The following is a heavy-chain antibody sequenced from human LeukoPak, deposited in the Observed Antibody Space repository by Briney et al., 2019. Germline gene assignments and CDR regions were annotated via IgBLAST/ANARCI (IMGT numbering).Heavy chain of an antibody. D-gene: IGHD3-22*01. CDR3: ARDRYYDSSGLPPDAFDI. J-gene: IGHJ3*02. Sequence: PGGSLRLSCAASGFTFSDYYMSWIRQAPGKGLEWVSYISSSGSTIYYADSVKGRFTISRDNAKNSLYLQMNSLRAEDTAVYYCARDRYYDSSGLPPDAFDIWGQGTMVTVSS. CDR1: GFTFSDYY. CDR2: ISSSGSTI. V-gene: IGHV3-11*01.